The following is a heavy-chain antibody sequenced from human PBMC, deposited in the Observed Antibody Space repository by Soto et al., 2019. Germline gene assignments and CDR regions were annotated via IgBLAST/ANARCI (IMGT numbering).Heavy chain of an antibody. CDR3: AKDPRDEDTAMDTANFDY. Sequence: GGSLRLSCAASGFTFSSYAMSWVRQAPGKGLEWVSAISGSGGSTYYADSVKGRFTISRDNSKNTLYLQMNSLRAEDTAVYYCAKDPRDEDTAMDTANFDYWGQGTLVTVSS. D-gene: IGHD5-18*01. J-gene: IGHJ4*02. V-gene: IGHV3-23*01. CDR1: GFTFSSYA. CDR2: ISGSGGST.